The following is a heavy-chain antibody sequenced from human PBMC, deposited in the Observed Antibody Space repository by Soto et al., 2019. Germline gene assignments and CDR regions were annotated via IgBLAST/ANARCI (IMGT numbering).Heavy chain of an antibody. Sequence: ASVKVSCKASGYTFTSYYMHWVRQAPGQGLEWMGIINPSGGSTSYAQKFQGRVTMTRDTSTSTVYMELSSLRSEDTAVYYCARDGIVVVIATAPIYYFDYWGQGTLVTVSS. V-gene: IGHV1-46*03. J-gene: IGHJ4*02. CDR2: INPSGGST. D-gene: IGHD2-21*01. CDR3: ARDGIVVVIATAPIYYFDY. CDR1: GYTFTSYY.